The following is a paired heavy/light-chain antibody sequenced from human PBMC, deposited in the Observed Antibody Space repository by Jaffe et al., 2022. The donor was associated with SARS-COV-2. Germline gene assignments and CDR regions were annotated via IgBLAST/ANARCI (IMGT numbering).Heavy chain of an antibody. CDR2: INNDGTYT. V-gene: IGHV3-74*01. CDR3: VKDDARGGDLHH. Sequence: EVQLVESGGSLVQPGGSLRLSCAASGFTFSNYWMHWVRQAPGKGPVWLSHINNDGTYTNYADSVKGRFTVSRDNAKNTLDLQMNSLSAEDTATYYCVKDDARGGDLHHWGQGTLVTVSS. J-gene: IGHJ1*01. D-gene: IGHD3-10*01. CDR1: GFTFSNYW.
Light chain of an antibody. CDR1: QSVFYTSKNENY. V-gene: IGKV4-1*01. J-gene: IGKJ2*01. CDR3: QQYCSAPYT. CDR2: WAS. Sequence: DIVLTQSPDSLAVSLGERATINCKSSQSVFYTSKNENYLAWYQQKPGQPPKLLIYWASTRESGVPDRFSGSGSGTDFTLTISSLQAEDVAVYYCQQYCSAPYTFGQGTKLEIK.